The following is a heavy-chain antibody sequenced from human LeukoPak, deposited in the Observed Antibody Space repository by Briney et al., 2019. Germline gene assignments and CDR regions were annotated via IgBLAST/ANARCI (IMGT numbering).Heavy chain of an antibody. CDR3: ARGPPSDYDYVWGSYSSGAFDI. J-gene: IGHJ3*02. CDR1: GGTFSSYA. D-gene: IGHD3-16*01. Sequence: SVKVSCKASGGTFSSYAISWVRQAPGQGLEWIGRIIPIFGTANYAQKFQGRVTITTDESTSTAYMELSSLRSEDTAVYYCARGPPSDYDYVWGSYSSGAFDIWGQGTMVTVSS. CDR2: IIPIFGTA. V-gene: IGHV1-69*05.